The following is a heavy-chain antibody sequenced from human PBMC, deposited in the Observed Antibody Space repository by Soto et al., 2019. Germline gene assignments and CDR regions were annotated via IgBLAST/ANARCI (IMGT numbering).Heavy chain of an antibody. J-gene: IGHJ6*02. CDR3: TTALEQQLVSYYYYGMDV. V-gene: IGHV3-15*01. CDR2: IKSKTDGGTT. Sequence: EVQLVESGGGLVKPGGSLRLSCAASGFTFSNAWMSWVRQAPGKGLEWVGRIKSKTDGGTTDYAAPVKGRFTISREDSKNTLYLQMNSLKTEDTAVYYCTTALEQQLVSYYYYGMDVWGQGTTVTVSS. D-gene: IGHD6-13*01. CDR1: GFTFSNAW.